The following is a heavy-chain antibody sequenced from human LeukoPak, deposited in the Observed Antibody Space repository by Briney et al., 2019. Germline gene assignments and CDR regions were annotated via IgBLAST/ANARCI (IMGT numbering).Heavy chain of an antibody. Sequence: GGSLRLSCGASEFTLGSDSMNWVRQAPGKGLGWVSHISSSGTTIYYAESVKGRFTISRDNAKNSLYLLMNSLRAEDTAVYYCARDQFLADIWGQGTMVTVSS. D-gene: IGHD3-3*01. CDR2: ISSSGTTI. V-gene: IGHV3-48*01. CDR3: ARDQFLADI. J-gene: IGHJ3*02. CDR1: EFTLGSDS.